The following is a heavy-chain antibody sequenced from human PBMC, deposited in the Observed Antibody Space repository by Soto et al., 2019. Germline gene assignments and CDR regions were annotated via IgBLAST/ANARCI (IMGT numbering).Heavy chain of an antibody. CDR1: GFTFSSYD. CDR3: ARGSTYYGSGSYYLGPLRGSLRFDP. CDR2: IGTAGDT. D-gene: IGHD3-10*01. Sequence: EVQLVESGGGLVQPGGSLRLSCAASGFTFSSYDMHWVRQATGKGLEWVSAIGTAGDTYYPGSVKGRFTISRENAKNSLYLQMNSLRAGGTAVYYCARGSTYYGSGSYYLGPLRGSLRFDPWGQGTLVTVSS. J-gene: IGHJ5*02. V-gene: IGHV3-13*01.